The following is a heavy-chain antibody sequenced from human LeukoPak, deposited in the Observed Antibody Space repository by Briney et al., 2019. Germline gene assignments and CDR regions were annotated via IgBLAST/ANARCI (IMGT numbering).Heavy chain of an antibody. V-gene: IGHV4-31*03. CDR1: GGSISSGGYY. CDR2: IYYSGST. CDR3: ARDVTGPWYFDL. D-gene: IGHD1-20*01. J-gene: IGHJ2*01. Sequence: PSETLSLTCTVSGGSISSGGYYWSWIRQHPGKGLEWIGYIYYSGSTYYNPSLKSRVTISVDTSKNQFSLKLSSVTAADAAVYYCARDVTGPWYFDLWGRGTLVTVSS.